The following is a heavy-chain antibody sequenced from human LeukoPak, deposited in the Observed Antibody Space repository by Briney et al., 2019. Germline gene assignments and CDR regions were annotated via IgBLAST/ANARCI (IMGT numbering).Heavy chain of an antibody. CDR2: ISGSDGTT. V-gene: IGHV3-23*01. D-gene: IGHD3-22*01. Sequence: PGGSLRLSCAASGFRFSKFAMSWVRQAPGKGLHWVASISGSDGTTYYPESVKGRFTISRDNSKNILYLDLNSLTVEDTAVYFCAKAANYYDSSGYLIPFDYWGQGILATVAS. CDR3: AKAANYYDSSGYLIPFDY. CDR1: GFRFSKFA. J-gene: IGHJ4*02.